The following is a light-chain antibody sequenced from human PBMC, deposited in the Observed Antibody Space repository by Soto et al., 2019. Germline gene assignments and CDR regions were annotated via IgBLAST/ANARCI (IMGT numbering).Light chain of an antibody. CDR3: QQRHNWPLT. CDR2: DAS. CDR1: ESVSND. J-gene: IGKJ4*01. Sequence: EIVLKQSPGTLSLSPGERTTLSCRASESVSNDLAWYQQKPGQSPRLLIYDASNRAAGIPARFSGSGSGTDFTLTISGLEPEDFAVYYCQQRHNWPLTFGGGTKVDI. V-gene: IGKV3-11*01.